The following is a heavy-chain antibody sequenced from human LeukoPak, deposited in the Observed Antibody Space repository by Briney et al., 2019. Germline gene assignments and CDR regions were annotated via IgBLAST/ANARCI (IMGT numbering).Heavy chain of an antibody. D-gene: IGHD2-2*01. CDR2: IHPGHSDT. CDR1: GYRFTNYW. CDR3: ARRKISKELDY. V-gene: IGHV5-51*01. J-gene: IGHJ4*02. Sequence: GESLKISCQGYGYRFTNYWIGWVRQMPGKGLEWMGIIHPGHSDTRYSPSFQGQVTVSADTSLNIAYLQWGSLKASDTAMYFCARRKISKELDYWGQGTLVTVSS.